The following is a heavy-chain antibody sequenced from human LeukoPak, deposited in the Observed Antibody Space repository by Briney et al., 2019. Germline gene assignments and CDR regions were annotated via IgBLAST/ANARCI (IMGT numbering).Heavy chain of an antibody. CDR3: ARGQDYGSGRGFDP. D-gene: IGHD3-10*01. Sequence: SETLSLTCTVSGGSISSGAYYWNWIRQPPGKGLEWIGYIYYSGTTYYNPSLKSRVIISVDTSKNQSSLKLSSVTAADTAVYYCARGQDYGSGRGFDPWGQGTLVTVSS. J-gene: IGHJ5*02. CDR2: IYYSGTT. CDR1: GGSISSGAYY. V-gene: IGHV4-30-4*01.